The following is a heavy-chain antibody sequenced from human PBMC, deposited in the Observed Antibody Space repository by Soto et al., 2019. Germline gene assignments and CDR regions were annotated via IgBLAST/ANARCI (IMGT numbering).Heavy chain of an antibody. CDR1: GYSFTSYW. V-gene: IGHV5-51*01. Sequence: PXESLKISFKGSGYSFTSYWIGWVRQIPGKGLEWMGIIYPGDSDTRYSPSFQGQVTISADKSISTAYLQWSSLKASDTAMYYCARTKQNYYDSSGPVDYWGQGTLVTVSS. J-gene: IGHJ4*02. CDR3: ARTKQNYYDSSGPVDY. CDR2: IYPGDSDT. D-gene: IGHD3-22*01.